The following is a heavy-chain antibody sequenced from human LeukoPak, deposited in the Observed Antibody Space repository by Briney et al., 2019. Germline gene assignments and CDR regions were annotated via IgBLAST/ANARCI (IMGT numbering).Heavy chain of an antibody. V-gene: IGHV3-30*03. Sequence: GGSLRLSCAASGFTYSNYGMHWVRQAPGEGLEWVAVVSYDGSNKYYADSVKGRFTISRDNSKNTLYLQINSLRAEDTAVYYCARDANDFWSGYLDYWGQGTLVTVSS. CDR1: GFTYSNYG. J-gene: IGHJ4*02. CDR3: ARDANDFWSGYLDY. D-gene: IGHD3-3*01. CDR2: VSYDGSNK.